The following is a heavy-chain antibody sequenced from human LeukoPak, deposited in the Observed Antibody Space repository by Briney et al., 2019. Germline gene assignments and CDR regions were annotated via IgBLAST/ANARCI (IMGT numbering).Heavy chain of an antibody. V-gene: IGHV3-30*03. CDR1: GFTFSSYG. Sequence: GGSLRLSCAASGFTFSSYGMHWVRQAPGKGLEWVAVISYDGSNKYYADSVKGRFTISRDNAKNSLYLQMNSLRAEDTAVYYCAREDDGYYGNDYWGQGTLVTVSS. J-gene: IGHJ4*02. CDR3: AREDDGYYGNDY. CDR2: ISYDGSNK. D-gene: IGHD3-3*01.